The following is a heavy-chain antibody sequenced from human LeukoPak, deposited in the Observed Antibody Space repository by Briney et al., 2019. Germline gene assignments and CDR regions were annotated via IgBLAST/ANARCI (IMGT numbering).Heavy chain of an antibody. CDR3: ARGDYVLDS. D-gene: IGHD4-17*01. CDR1: GFTVSSNY. Sequence: PGGSLRLSCAASGFTVSSNYMTWVRQAPGKGLEWVSSMYTVGSTYYADSVKGRFTISRDNSKNTLFLQMNSLRLEDTAVYYCARGDYVLDSWGQGTLVTVSS. J-gene: IGHJ4*02. CDR2: MYTVGST. V-gene: IGHV3-66*02.